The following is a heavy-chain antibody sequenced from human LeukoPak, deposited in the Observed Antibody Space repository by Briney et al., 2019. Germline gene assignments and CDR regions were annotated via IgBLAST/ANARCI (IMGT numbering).Heavy chain of an antibody. CDR2: ISGSGGST. D-gene: IGHD5-24*01. CDR3: AKEVEMATILYPFDY. Sequence: GGSLRPSCAASGFTFSSYATSWVRQAPGKGLEWVSAISGSGGSTYYADSVKGRFTISRDNSKNTLYLQMDSLRAEDTAVYYCAKEVEMATILYPFDYWGQGTLVTVSS. CDR1: GFTFSSYA. V-gene: IGHV3-23*01. J-gene: IGHJ4*02.